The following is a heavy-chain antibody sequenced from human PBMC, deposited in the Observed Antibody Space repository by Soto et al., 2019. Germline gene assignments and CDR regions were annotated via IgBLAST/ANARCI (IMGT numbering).Heavy chain of an antibody. CDR1: GYTQNEIS. CDR2: FDPEDGET. V-gene: IGHV1-24*01. J-gene: IGHJ4*02. D-gene: IGHD1-7*01. CDR3: GTALPGTRRVY. Sequence: GVSAKVCSKVCGYTQNEISMHWARQATGKGLEWMGGFDPEDGETIYAQKFQGRVTMTEDTSTDTAYMELSSLRSEDTAVYYSGTALPGTRRVYWGQGTLVSVSS.